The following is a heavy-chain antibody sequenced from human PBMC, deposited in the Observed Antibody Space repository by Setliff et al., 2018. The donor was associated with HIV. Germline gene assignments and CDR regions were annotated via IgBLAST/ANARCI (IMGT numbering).Heavy chain of an antibody. Sequence: SETLSLTCAVSGYSINSGYYWGWIRQPPGKGLEWIGTIYHSGSTYYNPSLQSRVTISVDTSTNQFSLKLISVTAADTAVYYCAGGSITMVRGVMIYWGQGTLVTVSS. CDR1: GYSINSGYY. CDR2: IYHSGST. J-gene: IGHJ4*02. V-gene: IGHV4-38-2*01. D-gene: IGHD3-10*01. CDR3: AGGSITMVRGVMIY.